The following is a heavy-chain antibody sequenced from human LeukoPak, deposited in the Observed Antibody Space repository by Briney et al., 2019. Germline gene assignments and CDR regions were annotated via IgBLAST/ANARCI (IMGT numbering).Heavy chain of an antibody. CDR2: INPNSGGT. CDR3: ARDAGRTGDWFDP. D-gene: IGHD3-10*01. CDR1: GYTFTGYY. J-gene: IGHJ5*02. Sequence: GASVKVSCKASGYTFTGYYMHWVRQAPGQGLEWMGWINPNSGGTNYAQKFQGRVTMTRDTSISTAYMELSRLRSDDTAVYYCARDAGRTGDWFDPWGQGTLVTVSS. V-gene: IGHV1-2*02.